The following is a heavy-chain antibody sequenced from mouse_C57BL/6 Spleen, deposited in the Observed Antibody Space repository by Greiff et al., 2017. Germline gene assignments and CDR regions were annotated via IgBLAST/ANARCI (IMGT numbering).Heavy chain of an antibody. D-gene: IGHD2-1*01. CDR2: IDPSDSEP. Sequence: VQLQQPGAELVRPGSSVKLSCKASGYTFTSYWMHWVKQRPIQGLEWIGNIDPSDSEPHYNQKFKDKATLTVDKSSSTDYMQLSSLTSEDSAVYYSASYGNYGFDYWGQGTTLTVSS. V-gene: IGHV1-52*01. CDR3: ASYGNYGFDY. CDR1: GYTFTSYW. J-gene: IGHJ2*01.